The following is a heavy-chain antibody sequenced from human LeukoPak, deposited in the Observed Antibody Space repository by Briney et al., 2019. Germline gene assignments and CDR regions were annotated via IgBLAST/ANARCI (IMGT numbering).Heavy chain of an antibody. V-gene: IGHV1-18*01. CDR2: ISAYNGNT. J-gene: IGHJ5*02. CDR1: GYTFTSYG. Sequence: ASVKVSCKASGYTFTSYGISWVRLAPGQGLEWMGWISAYNGNTNYAQKLQGRVTMTTDTSTSTAYMELRSLRSDDTAVYYCASSNYYDSSGYYPWYNWFDPWGQGTLVTVSS. D-gene: IGHD3-22*01. CDR3: ASSNYYDSSGYYPWYNWFDP.